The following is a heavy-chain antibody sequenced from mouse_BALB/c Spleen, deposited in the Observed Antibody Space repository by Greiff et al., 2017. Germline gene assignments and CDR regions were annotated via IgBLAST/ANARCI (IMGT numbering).Heavy chain of an antibody. Sequence: VQLQQPGAELVKPGASVKLSCKASGYTFTSYYMYWVKQRPGQGLEWIGGINPSNGGTNFNEKFKSKATLTVDKSSSTAYMQLSSLTSEDSAVYYCYYYGSSYFDYWGQGTTLTVSS. CDR1: GYTFTSYY. J-gene: IGHJ2*01. CDR3: YYYGSSYFDY. V-gene: IGHV1S16*01. D-gene: IGHD1-1*01. CDR2: INPSNGGT.